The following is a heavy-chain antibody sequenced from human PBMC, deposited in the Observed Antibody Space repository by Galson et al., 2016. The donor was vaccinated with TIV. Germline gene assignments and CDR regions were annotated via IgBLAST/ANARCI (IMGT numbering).Heavy chain of an antibody. CDR3: AKDRGYFECFDH. Sequence: SLRLSCAASGFRFNEYEMSWVRQAPGKGLEWVSALSGGATNTYYSDSVKGRFTISRDNSQNKVFLEMDSLRVDDTAVYYCAKDRGYFECFDHWGPGTLVTVSS. V-gene: IGHV3-23*01. J-gene: IGHJ4*02. CDR1: GFRFNEYE. D-gene: IGHD6-25*01. CDR2: LSGGATNT.